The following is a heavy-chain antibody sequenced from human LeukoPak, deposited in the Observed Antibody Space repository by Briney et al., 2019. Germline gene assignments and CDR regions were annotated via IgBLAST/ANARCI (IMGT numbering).Heavy chain of an antibody. V-gene: IGHV3-33*01. D-gene: IGHD6-19*01. CDR3: ARVAVAGTPRRFDY. CDR2: IWYDGSNK. J-gene: IGHJ4*02. CDR1: GFTFSSYG. Sequence: PGGSLRLSCAASGFTFSSYGMHWVRQAPGKGLEWVAVIWYDGSNKYYADSVKGRFTISRDNSKNTLYLQMNSLRAEDTAVYYCARVAVAGTPRRFDYWGQGTLVTVSS.